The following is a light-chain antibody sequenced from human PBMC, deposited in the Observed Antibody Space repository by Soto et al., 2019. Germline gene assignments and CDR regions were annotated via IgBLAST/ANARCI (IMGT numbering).Light chain of an antibody. J-gene: IGLJ1*01. CDR1: SSNIGSNA. Sequence: QTVVTQPPSASGTPGQRITISCSGSSSNIGSNAVNWYQQLPGTAPKLLIYRNNERPSGVPDRFSGSKSGTSASLAISGLQSEDEADYYCAVWDDSLNGYVFGTGTKVTVL. CDR2: RNN. V-gene: IGLV1-44*01. CDR3: AVWDDSLNGYV.